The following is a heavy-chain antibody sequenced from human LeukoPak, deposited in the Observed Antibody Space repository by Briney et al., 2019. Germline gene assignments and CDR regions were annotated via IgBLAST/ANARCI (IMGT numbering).Heavy chain of an antibody. CDR2: IYYSGST. D-gene: IGHD1-1*01. CDR3: ARAARYNWNDLDY. Sequence: SETLSLTCTVSGGSISSSSYYWGWVRQPPGKGLEWIGSIYYSGSTYYNPSLKSRVTISVDTSKNQFSLKLSSVTAADTAVYYCARAARYNWNDLDYWGQGTLVTVSS. V-gene: IGHV4-39*07. J-gene: IGHJ4*02. CDR1: GGSISSSSYY.